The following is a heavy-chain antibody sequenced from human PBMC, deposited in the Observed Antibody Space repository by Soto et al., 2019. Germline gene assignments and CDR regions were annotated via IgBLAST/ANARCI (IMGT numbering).Heavy chain of an antibody. D-gene: IGHD3-22*01. CDR1: GITISNYP. J-gene: IGHJ4*02. V-gene: IGHV3-23*01. CDR3: VKDDGGYPSTAPH. CDR2: ISGSGDRT. Sequence: EVQLLESGGGLVQPGGSLRLSCAASGITISNYPMSWVRQAPGKGLDWVSGISGSGDRTYYADSAKGRFTISKDISENSLPLQPNSLGVEDTAVYFCVKDDGGYPSTAPHWGQGTLVTVSS.